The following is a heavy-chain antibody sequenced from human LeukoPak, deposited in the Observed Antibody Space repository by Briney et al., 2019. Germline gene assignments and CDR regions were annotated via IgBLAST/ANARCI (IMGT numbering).Heavy chain of an antibody. Sequence: GASVKVSCKASGGTFSSYAISWVRQAPGQGLEWMGGVIPIFGTANYAQKFQGRVTITTDESTSTAYMELSSLRSEDTAVYYCARLTRYCSSTSCYTGDYYYYTDVWGKGTTVTVSS. CDR3: ARLTRYCSSTSCYTGDYYYYTDV. CDR2: VIPIFGTA. J-gene: IGHJ6*03. D-gene: IGHD2-2*02. CDR1: GGTFSSYA. V-gene: IGHV1-69*05.